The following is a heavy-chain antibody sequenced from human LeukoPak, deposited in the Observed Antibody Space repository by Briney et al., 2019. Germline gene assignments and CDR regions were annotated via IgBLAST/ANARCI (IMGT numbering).Heavy chain of an antibody. D-gene: IGHD6-6*01. CDR1: GGSFSGYY. CDR2: INHSGST. Sequence: SETPSLTCAVYGGSFSGYYWSWIRQPPGKGLEWIGEINHSGSTNYNPSLKSRVTISVDTSKNQFSLKLSSVTAADTAVYYCAREYSSSSVDAFDIWGQGTMVTVSS. CDR3: AREYSSSSVDAFDI. J-gene: IGHJ3*02. V-gene: IGHV4-34*01.